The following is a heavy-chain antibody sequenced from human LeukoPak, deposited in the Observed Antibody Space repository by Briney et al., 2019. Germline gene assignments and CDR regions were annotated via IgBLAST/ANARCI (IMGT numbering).Heavy chain of an antibody. J-gene: IGHJ3*02. CDR2: IIPHFGTA. D-gene: IGHD2-15*01. V-gene: IGHV1-69*05. CDR3: ARDGVGYCSGGRCYRGAFAI. CDR1: GGTFSSYA. Sequence: ASVKVSCKASGGTFSSYAISWVRQAPGQGLEWMGGIIPHFGTANYAQKFQGRVTITTDESTSTAYMELSSLRSEDTAAHYCARDGVGYCSGGRCYRGAFAIWGEGTMVTVSS.